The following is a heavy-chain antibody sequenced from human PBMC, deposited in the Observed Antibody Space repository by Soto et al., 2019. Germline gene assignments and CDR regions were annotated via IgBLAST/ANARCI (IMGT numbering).Heavy chain of an antibody. CDR1: GGSISSGGYY. CDR3: AREIGEFPDYYGMDV. J-gene: IGHJ6*02. D-gene: IGHD3-10*01. V-gene: IGHV4-31*03. Sequence: QVQLQESGPGLVKPSQTLSLTCTVSGGSISSGGYYWSWIRQHPGKGLEWIGYIYYSGSTYYNPSRKSRVTISVDTSKNQFSLKLSSVTAADTAVYYCAREIGEFPDYYGMDVWGQGTTVTVSS. CDR2: IYYSGST.